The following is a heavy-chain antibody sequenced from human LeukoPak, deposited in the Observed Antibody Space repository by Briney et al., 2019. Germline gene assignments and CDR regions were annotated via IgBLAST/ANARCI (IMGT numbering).Heavy chain of an antibody. V-gene: IGHV4-34*01. J-gene: IGHJ5*02. D-gene: IGHD6-13*01. CDR1: GGSFSGYY. CDR3: ARDRFLWQQLAKGFDP. Sequence: SETLSLTCAVYGGSFSGYYWSWIRQPPGKGLEWIGEINHSGSTNYNPSLKSRVTISVDTSKNQFSLKLSSVTAADTAVYYCARDRFLWQQLAKGFDPWGQGTLVTVSS. CDR2: INHSGST.